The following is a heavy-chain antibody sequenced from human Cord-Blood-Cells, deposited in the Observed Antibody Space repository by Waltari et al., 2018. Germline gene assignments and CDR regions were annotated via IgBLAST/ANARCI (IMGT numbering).Heavy chain of an antibody. CDR2: IIPILGTA. D-gene: IGHD6-6*01. CDR1: GGTFSSYA. CDR3: ARDRSSSTIRYFDL. V-gene: IGHV1-69*01. J-gene: IGHJ2*01. Sequence: QVQLVQSGAEVKKPGSSVKVSCKASGGTFSSYAISWVRQAPGQGLAWMGGIIPILGTANDARKCQGRVTITADESTSTAYMELSSLRSEDTAVYYCARDRSSSTIRYFDLWGRGTLVTVSS.